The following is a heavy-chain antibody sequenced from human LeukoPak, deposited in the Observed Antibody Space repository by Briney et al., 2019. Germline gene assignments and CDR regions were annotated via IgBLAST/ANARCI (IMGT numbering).Heavy chain of an antibody. CDR3: ARQVGGIAAAGLDY. J-gene: IGHJ4*02. CDR2: IYYSGST. V-gene: IGHV4-59*01. CDR1: GGSISSYY. Sequence: KPSETLPLTCTVSGGSISSYYWSWIRQPPGKGLEWIGYIYYSGSTNYNPSLKSRVTISVDTSKNQFSLKLSSVTAADTAVYYCARQVGGIAAAGLDYWGQGTLVTVSS. D-gene: IGHD6-13*01.